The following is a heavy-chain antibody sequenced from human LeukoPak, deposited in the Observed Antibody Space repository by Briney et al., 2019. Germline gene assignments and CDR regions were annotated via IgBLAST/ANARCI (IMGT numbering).Heavy chain of an antibody. CDR2: ISAYNGNT. Sequence: ASVKVSCKASGYTFTSYGISWVRQAPGQGLEWMGWISAYNGNTNYAQKLQGRVTMTTDTSTSTAYMELRSLRAEDTAVYYCARDLGGQTAFDIWGQGTMVTVSS. V-gene: IGHV1-18*01. CDR3: ARDLGGQTAFDI. J-gene: IGHJ3*02. CDR1: GYTFTSYG.